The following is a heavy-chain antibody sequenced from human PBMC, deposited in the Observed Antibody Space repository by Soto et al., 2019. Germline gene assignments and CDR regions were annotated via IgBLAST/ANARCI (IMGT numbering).Heavy chain of an antibody. J-gene: IGHJ5*02. CDR2: INAGNGNT. D-gene: IGHD1-26*01. CDR3: ARTLSRWEPSSGFDH. CDR1: GYTFTSYA. V-gene: IGHV1-3*01. Sequence: GASVKVSCKASGYTFTSYAMHWVRQAPGQRLEWMGWINAGNGNTKYSQKFQGRVTITRDTSASTAYMELSSLRSEDTAVYYCARTLSRWEPSSGFDHWGQGTLVTVSS.